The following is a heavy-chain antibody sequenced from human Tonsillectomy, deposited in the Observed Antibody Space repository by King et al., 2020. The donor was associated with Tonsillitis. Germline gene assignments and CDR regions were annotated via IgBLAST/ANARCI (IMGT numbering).Heavy chain of an antibody. V-gene: IGHV5-10-1*03. CDR2: IDPSDSYS. CDR3: ARLSYSGSGGYYYYMDV. Sequence: VQLVESGAEVKKPGESLRISCKGSGYSFTSYWITWVRQMPGKGLEWMGRIDPSDSYSDYSPSFHCHVTISAHKSISTAYIQWSSLKASDTAMYYCARLSYSGSGGYYYYMDVWGKGTTVTVSS. J-gene: IGHJ6*03. D-gene: IGHD3-10*01. CDR1: GYSFTSYW.